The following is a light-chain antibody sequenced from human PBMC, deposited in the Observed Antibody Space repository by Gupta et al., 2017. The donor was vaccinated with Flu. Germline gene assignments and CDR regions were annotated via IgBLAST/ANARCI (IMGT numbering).Light chain of an antibody. CDR2: KAS. V-gene: IGKV1-5*03. CDR1: QNIDIW. CDR3: QQDNKYSRT. J-gene: IGKJ1*01. Sequence: DIQMTQSPSTLSASVGDRVTITCRASQNIDIWLAWYQQKSGKAPKLLIYKASTLERGVPSRFRGSGSGSEFTLTITSLQPDDFASYYCQQDNKYSRTFGQGTKV.